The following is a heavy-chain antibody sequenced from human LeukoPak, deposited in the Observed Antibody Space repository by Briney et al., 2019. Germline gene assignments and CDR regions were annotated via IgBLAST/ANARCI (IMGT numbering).Heavy chain of an antibody. V-gene: IGHV4-30-2*01. CDR1: GGSISSGGYS. Sequence: SSQTLSLTCAVSGGSISSGGYSWSWIRQPPGKGLEWIVYIYHSGSSYYNPSLHSRVTISVDRSKNQFSLKLSSVTAADTAVYYCARGTYYYDSSGYYSIPFDYWGQGTLVTVSS. CDR2: IYHSGSS. CDR3: ARGTYYYDSSGYYSIPFDY. D-gene: IGHD3-22*01. J-gene: IGHJ4*02.